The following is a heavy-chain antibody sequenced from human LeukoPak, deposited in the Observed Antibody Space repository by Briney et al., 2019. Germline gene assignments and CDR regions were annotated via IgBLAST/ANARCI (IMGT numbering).Heavy chain of an antibody. CDR1: GFTFSSYG. Sequence: PGRSLRLSCAASGFTFSSYGMHWVRQAPGKGLEWVAVIWYDGSNKYYADSVKGRFTISRDNSKNTLYLQMNSLRAEDTAVYFCAKTVSGSHSYQGGDYWGQGTLVTVST. J-gene: IGHJ4*02. V-gene: IGHV3-33*06. CDR2: IWYDGSNK. CDR3: AKTVSGSHSYQGGDY. D-gene: IGHD3-16*02.